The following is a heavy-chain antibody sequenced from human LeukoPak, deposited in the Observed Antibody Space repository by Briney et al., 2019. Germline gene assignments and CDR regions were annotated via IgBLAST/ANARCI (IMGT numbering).Heavy chain of an antibody. J-gene: IGHJ3*02. D-gene: IGHD3-16*01. CDR3: ARDRITDRLDAFDI. V-gene: IGHV4-39*07. CDR1: GGSIRSSYYY. CDR2: IYDSGST. Sequence: SETLSLTCTVSGGSIRSSYYYWGWIRQPPGKGLEWIGSIYDSGSTYYNPSLKSRVTISVDTSKNQFSLKLSSVTAADTAVYYCARDRITDRLDAFDIWGQGTMVTVSS.